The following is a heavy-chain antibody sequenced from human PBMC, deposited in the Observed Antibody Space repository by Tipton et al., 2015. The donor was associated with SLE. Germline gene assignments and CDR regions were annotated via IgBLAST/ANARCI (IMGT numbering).Heavy chain of an antibody. Sequence: TLSLTCTVSGDSINSGSYYWSWIRQAAGKGLEWIGRIYASGSTSSNPSLKSRVTISVDTSRNQFSLKLSSLSAADTAVYYCARRGWVDAFDIWGQGTMVIVSS. J-gene: IGHJ3*02. V-gene: IGHV4-61*02. CDR3: ARRGWVDAFDI. D-gene: IGHD6-19*01. CDR2: IYASGST. CDR1: GDSINSGSYY.